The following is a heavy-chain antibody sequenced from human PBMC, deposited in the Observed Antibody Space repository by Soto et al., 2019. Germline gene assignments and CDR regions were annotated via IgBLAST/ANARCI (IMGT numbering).Heavy chain of an antibody. J-gene: IGHJ4*02. V-gene: IGHV3-48*02. CDR3: ARDRAPRGVTPFYLDY. CDR2: ISGGSKTI. CDR1: GFTFSTYS. D-gene: IGHD2-21*02. Sequence: GGSLRLSCAASGFTFSTYSMSWVRQAPGKGLEWVSYISGGSKTIYYADSLRGRFTISRDNAKNSMYLQMNSLRDEDTAVYYCARDRAPRGVTPFYLDYWGQGVLVTVS.